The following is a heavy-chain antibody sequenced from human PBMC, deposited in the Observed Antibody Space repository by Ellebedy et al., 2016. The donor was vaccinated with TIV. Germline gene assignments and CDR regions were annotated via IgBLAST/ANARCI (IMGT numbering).Heavy chain of an antibody. CDR2: IDWDDDK. Sequence: SGPTLVKPTQTLTLTCSFSGFSLTSSGMCVTWIRQPPGKALEWLARIDWDDDKYYSTSLKTRLTISKDTSKNQVVLTMTNMDPVDTATYYCARMQAGYHWFDPWGQGTLVTVSS. D-gene: IGHD6-25*01. V-gene: IGHV2-70*11. CDR1: GFSLTSSGMC. CDR3: ARMQAGYHWFDP. J-gene: IGHJ5*02.